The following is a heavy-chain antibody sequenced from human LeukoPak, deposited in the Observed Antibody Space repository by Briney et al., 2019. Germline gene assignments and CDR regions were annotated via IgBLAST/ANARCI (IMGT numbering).Heavy chain of an antibody. V-gene: IGHV3-23*01. CDR2: IRGSGGST. Sequence: GGSLRLSCAASGFTFSSYAMSWVRQAPGKGLEWVSAIRGSGGSTYYADSVKGRFTISRDNSKNTLYVQMNSLRDEDTAVYYCAKDQRRESPHYLDSWGQGTLVTVSS. CDR3: AKDQRRESPHYLDS. CDR1: GFTFSSYA. J-gene: IGHJ4*02.